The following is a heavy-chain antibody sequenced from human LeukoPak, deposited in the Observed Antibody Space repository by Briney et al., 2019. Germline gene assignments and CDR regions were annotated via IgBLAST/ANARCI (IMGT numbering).Heavy chain of an antibody. D-gene: IGHD6-19*01. Sequence: PSETLSLTCAVYGGSLSGYYWSWIRQPPGKGLEWIGEINHSGSTNYNPSLKSRVTISVDTSKNQFSLKLSSVTAADTAVYYCARTPAGAGLFDYWGQGTLVTVSS. J-gene: IGHJ4*02. V-gene: IGHV4-34*01. CDR1: GGSLSGYY. CDR3: ARTPAGAGLFDY. CDR2: INHSGST.